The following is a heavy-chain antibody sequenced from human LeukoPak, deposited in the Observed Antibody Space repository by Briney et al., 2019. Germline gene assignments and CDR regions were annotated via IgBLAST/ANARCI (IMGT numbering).Heavy chain of an antibody. Sequence: GASVKVSCKASGYTFTSYGINWERQAPGQGLEWMGWISAYNGNTNYAQKLQGRVTMTTDTSTSTAYMELRSLRSDDTAVYYCARAPPPYYDFWSTWGYFDLWGRGTLVTVSS. CDR2: ISAYNGNT. J-gene: IGHJ2*01. D-gene: IGHD3-3*01. V-gene: IGHV1-18*01. CDR1: GYTFTSYG. CDR3: ARAPPPYYDFWSTWGYFDL.